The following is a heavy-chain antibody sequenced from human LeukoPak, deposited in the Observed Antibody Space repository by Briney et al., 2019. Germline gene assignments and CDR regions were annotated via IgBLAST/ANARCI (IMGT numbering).Heavy chain of an antibody. CDR3: ARLLLDIVATGDEYYFDY. CDR1: GFTFSSYW. CDR2: IRQDGSQK. V-gene: IGHV3-7*01. D-gene: IGHD5-12*01. Sequence: GGSLRLSCAASGFTFSSYWMTWVRQAPGKGLEWVATIRQDGSQKYYVDSVKGRFTISRDNAKNSLYLQLDSLRAEDTAVYYCARLLLDIVATGDEYYFDYWGQGTLVTVSS. J-gene: IGHJ4*02.